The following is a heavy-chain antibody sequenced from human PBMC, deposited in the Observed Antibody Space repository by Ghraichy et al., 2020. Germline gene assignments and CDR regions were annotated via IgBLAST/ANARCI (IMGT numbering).Heavy chain of an antibody. J-gene: IGHJ3*02. CDR2: TYYRSKWNN. CDR3: ARSFGNHDAFDI. Sequence: SQTLSLTCAISGDSVSSNSAAWIWFRQSPSRGLEWLGRTYYRSKWNNDYAVSVKSRITFSADTSKNQFSLQLNSVTPEDTAVYFCARSFGNHDAFDIWGQGTMVTVSS. V-gene: IGHV6-1*01. CDR1: GDSVSSNSAA. D-gene: IGHD1-14*01.